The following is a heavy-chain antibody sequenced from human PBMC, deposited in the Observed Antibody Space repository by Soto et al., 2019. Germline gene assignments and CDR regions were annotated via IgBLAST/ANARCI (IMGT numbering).Heavy chain of an antibody. Sequence: QVQLQESGPGLVKPSETLSLTCTVSGGSISSYYWSWIRQPPGKGLEWIGYIYSSGITTYNPSLRSRVTISLDTSKNQFSLKLSSLTAADTAVYHCARLRHDYGDYDYMDVWGKGTTVTVSS. D-gene: IGHD4-17*01. CDR3: ARLRHDYGDYDYMDV. CDR1: GGSISSYY. CDR2: IYSSGIT. J-gene: IGHJ6*03. V-gene: IGHV4-59*01.